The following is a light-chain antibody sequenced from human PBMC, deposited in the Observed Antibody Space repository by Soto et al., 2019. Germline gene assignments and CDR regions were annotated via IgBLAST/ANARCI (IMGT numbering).Light chain of an antibody. CDR3: QQYGNSPLT. V-gene: IGKV3-20*01. CDR1: QTVTSRY. J-gene: IGKJ4*01. CDR2: GAS. Sequence: SQCTLSLSPGARATLPCKASQTVTSRYLAWYQQRPGQSPRLLIYGASKRAAGIPDRFSGSGSGTDFTLTISGLEPEDFAVYYCQQYGNSPLTFGGGTKVDIK.